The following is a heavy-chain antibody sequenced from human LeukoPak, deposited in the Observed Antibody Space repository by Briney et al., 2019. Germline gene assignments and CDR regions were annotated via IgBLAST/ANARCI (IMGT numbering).Heavy chain of an antibody. Sequence: GGSLRLSCAASGFTFSDYYMSWIRQAPGKGLEWVSYISSSSSYTNYADSVKGRFTISRDNAKNSLYLQMNSLRAEDTAVYYCARPHGSGSYSHFYYWGQGTLVTVSS. CDR1: GFTFSDYY. J-gene: IGHJ4*02. D-gene: IGHD3-10*01. CDR2: ISSSSSYT. CDR3: ARPHGSGSYSHFYY. V-gene: IGHV3-11*03.